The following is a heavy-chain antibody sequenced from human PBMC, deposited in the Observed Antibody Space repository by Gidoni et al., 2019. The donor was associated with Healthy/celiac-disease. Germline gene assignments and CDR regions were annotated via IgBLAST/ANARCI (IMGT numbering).Heavy chain of an antibody. D-gene: IGHD3-10*01. J-gene: IGHJ4*02. V-gene: IGHV3-21*01. CDR2: ISSSSSYI. Sequence: EVQLVESGGGLVKPGGSLRLSCSASGFTFSSYSMNWVRQAPGKGLEWVSSISSSSSYIYYADSVKGRFTISRDNAKNSLYLQMNSLRAEDTAVYYCARDHMTGDFDYWGQGTLVTVSS. CDR1: GFTFSSYS. CDR3: ARDHMTGDFDY.